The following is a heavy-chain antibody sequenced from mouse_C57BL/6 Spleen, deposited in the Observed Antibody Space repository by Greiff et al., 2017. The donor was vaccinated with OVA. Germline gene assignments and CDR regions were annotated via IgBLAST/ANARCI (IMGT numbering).Heavy chain of an antibody. D-gene: IGHD2-4*01. CDR1: GFSLTSYG. CDR2: IWSGGST. Sequence: QVQLQQSGPGLVQPSQSLSITCTVSGFSLTSYGVHWVRQSPGKGLEWLGVIWSGGSTDYNAAFISRLSISKDNSKSQVFFKMNSLQADDTAIYYCARNSDYDWYFDVWGTGTTVTVSS. CDR3: ARNSDYDWYFDV. J-gene: IGHJ1*03. V-gene: IGHV2-2*01.